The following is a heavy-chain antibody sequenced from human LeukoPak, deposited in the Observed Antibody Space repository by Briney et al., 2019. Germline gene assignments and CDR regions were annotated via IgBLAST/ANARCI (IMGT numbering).Heavy chain of an antibody. D-gene: IGHD3-3*02. CDR1: GFIVSSNY. CDR3: AALARDY. CDR2: IHNDGST. V-gene: IGHV3-53*01. J-gene: IGHJ4*02. Sequence: GGFLRLSCAASGFIVSSNYMTWVRQAPGKGLEWVSVIHNDGSTYYADSVKGRFTISRDNSKNTLYFQMNSLTVEDTAVYYCAALARDYWGQGTLVTVSS.